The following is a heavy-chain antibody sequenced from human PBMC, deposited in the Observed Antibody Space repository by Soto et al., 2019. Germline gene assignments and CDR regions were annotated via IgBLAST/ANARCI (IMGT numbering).Heavy chain of an antibody. J-gene: IGHJ5*02. D-gene: IGHD3-9*01. Sequence: EVQLVESGGGLVQPGGSLRLSCAASGFTFSSYWMHWVRQAPGKGLVWVSRVNSDGSSTSYADSVKGRFTISRDNAKNTLYLQMNRLRADDTAVYYCARDGVVRYFDWLLGPLGWLDPWGQGTLVTVSS. CDR1: GFTFSSYW. V-gene: IGHV3-74*01. CDR3: ARDGVVRYFDWLLGPLGWLDP. CDR2: VNSDGSST.